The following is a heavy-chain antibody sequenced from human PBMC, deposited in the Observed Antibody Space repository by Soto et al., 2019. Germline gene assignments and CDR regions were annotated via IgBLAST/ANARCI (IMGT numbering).Heavy chain of an antibody. CDR3: ARANGYSYGYPDY. CDR1: GGSISSGDYY. J-gene: IGHJ4*02. Sequence: SETLSLTCTVSGGSISSGDYYWSWIRQPPGKGLEWIGYIYYSGSTYYNPSLKSRVTISVDTSKNQFSLKLSSVTAADTAVYYCARANGYSYGYPDYWGQGTLVTVSS. V-gene: IGHV4-30-4*01. D-gene: IGHD5-18*01. CDR2: IYYSGST.